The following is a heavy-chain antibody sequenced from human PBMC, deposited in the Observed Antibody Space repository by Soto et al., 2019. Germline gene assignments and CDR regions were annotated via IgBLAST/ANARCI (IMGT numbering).Heavy chain of an antibody. CDR1: GFTFSTYA. D-gene: IGHD3-3*01. CDR3: AKDWSTASGLVYC. J-gene: IGHJ4*02. CDR2: ISGSGGST. Sequence: LXLSCAASGFTFSTYAMNWVRQAPGKRLEWVSAISGSGGSTYYAVSVKGRFSISRDNSKNTLYLQMNSLRAEDTAVYYCAKDWSTASGLVYCWGQGPPGTVS. V-gene: IGHV3-23*01.